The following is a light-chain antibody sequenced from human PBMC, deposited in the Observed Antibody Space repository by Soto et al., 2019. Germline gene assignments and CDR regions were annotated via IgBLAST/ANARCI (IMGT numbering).Light chain of an antibody. J-gene: IGKJ1*01. V-gene: IGKV3-15*01. CDR1: QSVNSH. CDR2: GAS. Sequence: EIVMTQSPATLSGSPGERATLSCRASQSVNSHLAWYHQRPGQAPRLLIYGASTRATGIPARFSGSGSVTEFTLTISSLQPEDFAIYYCQQYNNWPRTFGQGTKVEIK. CDR3: QQYNNWPRT.